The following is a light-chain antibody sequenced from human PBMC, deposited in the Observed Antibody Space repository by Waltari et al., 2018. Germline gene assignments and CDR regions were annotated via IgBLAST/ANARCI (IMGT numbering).Light chain of an antibody. CDR1: SSDGGGFNF. Sequence: QPALTQPASVSGSPGQSISISCTGISSDGGGFNFVSWYQQHPGKALKLMIYDVFNRPSGVSTRFSGSESDNAASLAISGLQAEDEAVYYCSSYTASPPHVVFGGGTKVTVL. CDR3: SSYTASPPHVV. J-gene: IGLJ2*01. V-gene: IGLV2-14*03. CDR2: DVF.